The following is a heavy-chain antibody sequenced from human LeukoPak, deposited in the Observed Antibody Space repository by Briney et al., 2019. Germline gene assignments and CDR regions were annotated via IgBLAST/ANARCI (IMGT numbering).Heavy chain of an antibody. V-gene: IGHV3-15*01. CDR1: GFTFSNAW. D-gene: IGHD3-10*01. J-gene: IGHJ4*02. CDR2: IKSKTDGGTT. Sequence: GGSLRLSCAASGFTFSNAWMSWVRQAPGKGLEWVGRIKSKTDGGTTDYAAPVKGRFTISRDDSKSIAYLQMNSLKTEDTAVYYCTRDRGVLLWFGESHDFDYWGQGTLVTVSS. CDR3: TRDRGVLLWFGESHDFDY.